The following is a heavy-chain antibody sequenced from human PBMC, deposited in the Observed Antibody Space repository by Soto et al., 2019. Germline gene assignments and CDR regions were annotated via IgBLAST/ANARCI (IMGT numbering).Heavy chain of an antibody. V-gene: IGHV3-21*01. CDR1: GFTFSSYS. Sequence: GESLKISCAASGFTFSSYSMNWVRQAPGKGLEWVSSISSSSSYIYYADSVKGRFTISRDNAKNSLYLQMNSLRAEDTAVYYCASSSSLDYWGQGTLVTVSS. J-gene: IGHJ4*02. CDR3: ASSSSLDY. CDR2: ISSSSSYI. D-gene: IGHD6-6*01.